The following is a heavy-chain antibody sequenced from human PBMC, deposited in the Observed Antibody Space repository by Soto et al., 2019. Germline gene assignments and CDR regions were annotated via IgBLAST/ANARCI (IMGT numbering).Heavy chain of an antibody. J-gene: IGHJ4*02. V-gene: IGHV1-46*01. CDR1: GYTFTSYY. D-gene: IGHD2-15*01. Sequence: QVQLGQSGAEVKKPGASVKVSCKASGYTFTSYYVHWVRQAPGQGLEWMGIINPGGGTSYAQKFPGRVTMTRDTSTSTVYMELSSLRSEDTAVYYCARVYCSGGSCYGIDYWGQGTLVTVSS. CDR2: INPGGGT. CDR3: ARVYCSGGSCYGIDY.